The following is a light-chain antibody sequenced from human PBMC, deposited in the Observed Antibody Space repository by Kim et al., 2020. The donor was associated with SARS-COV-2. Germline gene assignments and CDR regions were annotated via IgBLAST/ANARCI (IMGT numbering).Light chain of an antibody. CDR1: TNNVGNEG. Sequence: QAGLTQPPSVSKDLRQTATLTCTGNTNNVGNEGAAWLQQHQGHPPKLLSYRNNNRPSGISERFSASRSGNTASLTITGLQPEDEADYYCSAWDNSLGAWVFGGGTKLTVL. CDR2: RNN. CDR3: SAWDNSLGAWV. V-gene: IGLV10-54*04. J-gene: IGLJ3*02.